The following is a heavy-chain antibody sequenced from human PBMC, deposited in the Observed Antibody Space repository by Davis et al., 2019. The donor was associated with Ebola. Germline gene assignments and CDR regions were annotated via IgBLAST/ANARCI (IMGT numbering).Heavy chain of an antibody. J-gene: IGHJ4*02. V-gene: IGHV4-39*01. CDR2: IYHSGST. D-gene: IGHD1-20*01. Sequence: PGGFLRLSCTVSGGSISSSGYYWGWIRQPPGKGLEWIGIIYHSGSTYYNLSLKSRVTLFVDTSKNQFSLKLNSVTAADTAVYYCARQVNIWRPYYFDNWGQGSLVTVSS. CDR1: GGSISSSGYY. CDR3: ARQVNIWRPYYFDN.